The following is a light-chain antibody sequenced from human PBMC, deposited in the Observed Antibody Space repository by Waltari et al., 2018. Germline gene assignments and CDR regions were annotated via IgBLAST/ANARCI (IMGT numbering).Light chain of an antibody. CDR2: QDN. J-gene: IGLJ2*01. CDR1: ELGDKF. Sequence: SYELTQPPSVSVSPGQTVSITCSGNELGDKFTCWYQQRPGQSPVLVIYQDNKRPSGISERFSGSNSGNTATLTVTGTQATDEADYYCQAWDSSTLVFGGGTKLIVL. V-gene: IGLV3-1*01. CDR3: QAWDSSTLV.